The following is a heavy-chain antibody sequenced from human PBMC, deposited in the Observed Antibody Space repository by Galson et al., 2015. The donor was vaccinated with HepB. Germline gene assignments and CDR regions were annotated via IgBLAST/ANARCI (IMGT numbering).Heavy chain of an antibody. Sequence: SVKVSCKASGYRFNSYGISWVRQAPGQGLEWMGWISGYNDKTDFAQKFQGRVTMTTDTSTSTAFMELRSMKSDDTAVYYCEGDSTSADFGRYYYYGMDVCGQGTTVTVSS. CDR3: EGDSTSADFGRYYYYGMDV. J-gene: IGHJ6*02. D-gene: IGHD6-6*01. CDR1: GYRFNSYG. CDR2: ISGYNDKT. V-gene: IGHV1-18*01.